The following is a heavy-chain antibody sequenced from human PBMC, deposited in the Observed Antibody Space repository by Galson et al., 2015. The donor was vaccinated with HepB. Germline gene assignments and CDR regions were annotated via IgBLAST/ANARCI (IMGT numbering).Heavy chain of an antibody. CDR1: EFTFSSYA. D-gene: IGHD4-17*01. CDR2: ISGSGGNT. J-gene: IGHJ4*02. V-gene: IGHV3-23*01. CDR3: ERKTKATVTRGLYLDY. Sequence: SLRLSCAASEFTFSSYAMSWVRQAPAKGLEWVSVISGSGGNTYYTDSVTGRFTVSRDNSNNKLYLQMSSLRVEDTAVYYCERKTKATVTRGLYLDYWGQGTLLTVSS.